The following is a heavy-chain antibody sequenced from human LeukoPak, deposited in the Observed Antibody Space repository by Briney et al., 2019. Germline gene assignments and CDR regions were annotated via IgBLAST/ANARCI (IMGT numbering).Heavy chain of an antibody. Sequence: LPGGSLRLSCAASGFTFTNYAMNWVRQAPGKGLEWVSTIIGNGGSSYHADSVKGRFAISRDNTKNTLYLQMNSLRAEDTAVYYCARRDYYESSGLYWGQGTLVTVSS. V-gene: IGHV3-23*01. CDR2: IIGNGGSS. J-gene: IGHJ4*02. CDR3: ARRDYYESSGLY. D-gene: IGHD3-22*01. CDR1: GFTFTNYA.